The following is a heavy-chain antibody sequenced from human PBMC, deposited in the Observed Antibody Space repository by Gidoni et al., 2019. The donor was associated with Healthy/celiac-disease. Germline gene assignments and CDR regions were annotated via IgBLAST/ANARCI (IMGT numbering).Heavy chain of an antibody. D-gene: IGHD6-13*01. V-gene: IGHV4-59*01. Sequence: QVQLQESGPGLVKPSETLSLTCTVSGGSISSYYWSWIRQPPGKGLEWIGYIYYSGSTNYNPSLKSRVTISVDTSKNQFSLKLSSVTAADTAVYYCARVWRQQLAVDYWGQGTLVTVSS. J-gene: IGHJ4*02. CDR2: IYYSGST. CDR3: ARVWRQQLAVDY. CDR1: GGSISSYY.